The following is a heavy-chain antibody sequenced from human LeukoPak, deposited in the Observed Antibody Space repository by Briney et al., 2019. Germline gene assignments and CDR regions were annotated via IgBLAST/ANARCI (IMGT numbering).Heavy chain of an antibody. D-gene: IGHD6-13*01. CDR3: ARGDSSSWYARPFDY. CDR2: ISAYNGNT. V-gene: IGHV1-18*01. J-gene: IGHJ4*02. Sequence: GASVNVSCTASGYTFTSYGISWVRQAPGQGLEWMGWISAYNGNTNYAQKLQGRVTMTTDTSTSTAYMELRSLRSDDTAVYYCARGDSSSWYARPFDYWGQGTLVTVSS. CDR1: GYTFTSYG.